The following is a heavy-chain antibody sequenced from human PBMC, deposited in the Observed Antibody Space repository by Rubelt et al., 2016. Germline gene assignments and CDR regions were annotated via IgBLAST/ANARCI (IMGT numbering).Heavy chain of an antibody. D-gene: IGHD3-22*01. CDR2: IYYSGST. V-gene: IGHV4-34*01. CDR1: GGSFRGYY. J-gene: IGHJ4*02. Sequence: QEQLQQWGAGLLKPSETLSLTCAVDGGSFRGYYWTWVRQSPGKGLEWIGRIYYSGSTYYNPSLESRLTISVDTSTNQFSLKLSSVTAADTAVYYCARNDHYDSRWGQGTLVTVSS. CDR3: ARNDHYDSR.